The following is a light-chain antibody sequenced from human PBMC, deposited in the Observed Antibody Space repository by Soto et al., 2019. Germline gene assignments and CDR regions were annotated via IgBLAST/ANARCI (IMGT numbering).Light chain of an antibody. J-gene: IGLJ1*01. CDR1: SSDVGGYNY. CDR3: SSYTSSSSYV. Sequence: QSVLTQPASVSGSPGQSITISCTGTSSDVGGYNYVSWYQQHPGKAPKLMIYDVSNRPSGVSNRFSGSKSGNTASLTISGIQAEHEADNYCSSYTSSSSYVFGTGTKVTVL. CDR2: DVS. V-gene: IGLV2-14*01.